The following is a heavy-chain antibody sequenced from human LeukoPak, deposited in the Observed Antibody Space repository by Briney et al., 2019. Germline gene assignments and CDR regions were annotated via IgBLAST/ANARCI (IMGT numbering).Heavy chain of an antibody. D-gene: IGHD2-2*01. CDR3: ARDGCSSTSCYAVMEYNWFDP. J-gene: IGHJ5*02. V-gene: IGHV1-69*04. CDR1: GGTFSSYA. Sequence: ASVKVSCKASGGTFSSYAISWVRQAPGQGLEWMGRIIPILGIANYAQKFQGRVTITADKSTSTAYMELSSLRSEDTAVYYCARDGCSSTSCYAVMEYNWFDPWGQGTLVTVSS. CDR2: IIPILGIA.